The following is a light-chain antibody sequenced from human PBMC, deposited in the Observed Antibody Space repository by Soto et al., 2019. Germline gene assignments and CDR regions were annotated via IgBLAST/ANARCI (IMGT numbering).Light chain of an antibody. CDR1: SSNIGAGYD. V-gene: IGLV1-40*01. J-gene: IGLJ1*01. CDR3: QSYDSSLSGYYV. Sequence: QLVLTQPPSVSGAPGQRVTISCTGSSSNIGAGYDVHWYQQLPGTAPKLLIYGNSNRPSGVPDRFSGSKSGTSASLAITGLQAEGEADYYCQSYDSSLSGYYVFGTGTKLTVL. CDR2: GNS.